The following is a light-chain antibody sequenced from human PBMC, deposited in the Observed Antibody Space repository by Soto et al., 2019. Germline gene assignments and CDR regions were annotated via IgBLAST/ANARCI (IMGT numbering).Light chain of an antibody. Sequence: EIVLTQSPGTLSLSPGERATLSCRASQSVSNNYLAWYQQKPGQAPRLLIHGASNRATGIPDRLSGSGSGTDFTLTISRPEPEDSAVYYCQQYGSSGTFGQGTKVDIK. CDR1: QSVSNNY. J-gene: IGKJ1*01. CDR2: GAS. V-gene: IGKV3-20*01. CDR3: QQYGSSGT.